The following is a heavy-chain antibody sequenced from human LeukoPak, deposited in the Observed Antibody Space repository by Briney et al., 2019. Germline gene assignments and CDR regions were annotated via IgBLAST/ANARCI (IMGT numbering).Heavy chain of an antibody. D-gene: IGHD3-10*01. CDR2: IKSKSDGGTT. CDR3: TTWAGALDF. Sequence: GGSLRLSCAASGFTFSDVWMSWVRQAPGKGLEWVGRIKSKSDGGTTESAAPLKGRFTISRDDSRNTLYLQMNTLKIEDTAVYYCTTWAGALDFWGQGTLVTVSS. CDR1: GFTFSDVW. V-gene: IGHV3-15*01. J-gene: IGHJ4*02.